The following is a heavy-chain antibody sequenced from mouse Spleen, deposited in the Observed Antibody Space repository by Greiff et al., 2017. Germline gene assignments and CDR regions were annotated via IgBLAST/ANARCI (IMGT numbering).Heavy chain of an antibody. Sequence: VQLQQSGPELVKPGASVKISCKASGYSFTGYYMNWVKQSPEKSLEWIGEINPSTGGTTYNQKFKAKATLTVDKSSSTAYMQLKSLTSEDSAVYYCARSTGKGWFAYWGQGTLVTVSA. D-gene: IGHD4-1*01. V-gene: IGHV1-42*01. J-gene: IGHJ3*01. CDR1: GYSFTGYY. CDR2: INPSTGGT. CDR3: ARSTGKGWFAY.